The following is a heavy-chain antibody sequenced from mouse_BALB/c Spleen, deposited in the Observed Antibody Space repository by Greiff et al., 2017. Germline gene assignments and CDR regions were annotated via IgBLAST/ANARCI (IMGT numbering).Heavy chain of an antibody. D-gene: IGHD2-4*01. V-gene: IGHV1S22*01. CDR3: TGWYYDYYPSFDY. CDR1: GYTFTSYW. J-gene: IGHJ2*01. Sequence: LQQPGSELVRPGASVKLSCKASGYTFTSYWMHWVQQRPGQGLEWIGNIYPGSGSTNYDEKFKSKATLTVDTASSTAYMQLSSLTSEDSAVYYCTGWYYDYYPSFDYWGQGTTLTVSS. CDR2: IYPGSGST.